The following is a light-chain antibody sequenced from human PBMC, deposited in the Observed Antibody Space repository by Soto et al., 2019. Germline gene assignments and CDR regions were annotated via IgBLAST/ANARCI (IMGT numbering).Light chain of an antibody. CDR3: QQYGSSPGYT. CDR1: QSVSSSY. V-gene: IGKV3-20*01. CDR2: GAS. Sequence: IVLTQSPDILSLSPGERATLSCRASQSVSSSYLAWYQQRPGQAPRLLIYGASSRATDIPDRFSGDGSGTDFTLAISRLEPEDFAVYYCQQYGSSPGYTFGQGTKLEIK. J-gene: IGKJ2*01.